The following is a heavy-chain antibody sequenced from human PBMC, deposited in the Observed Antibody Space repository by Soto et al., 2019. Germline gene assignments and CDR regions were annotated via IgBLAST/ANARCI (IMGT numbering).Heavy chain of an antibody. Sequence: SETLSLTCTVSGGSISSGDYYWSRIRQPPGKGLEWIGYIYYSGSTYYNPSLKSRVTISVDTSKNQFSLKLSSVTAADTAVYYCARVRRGDFWTPWGAFDIWGQGTMVTVSS. V-gene: IGHV4-30-4*01. CDR2: IYYSGST. D-gene: IGHD3-3*01. CDR1: GGSISSGDYY. CDR3: ARVRRGDFWTPWGAFDI. J-gene: IGHJ3*02.